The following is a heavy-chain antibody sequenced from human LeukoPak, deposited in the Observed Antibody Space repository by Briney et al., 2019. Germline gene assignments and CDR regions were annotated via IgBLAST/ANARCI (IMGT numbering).Heavy chain of an antibody. CDR3: AREIPVYCSGGSCYL. D-gene: IGHD2-15*01. CDR2: SNPKSGGT. Sequence: PSVTFSSTAPAHTFTAYLMHWVRQAPGQRLERMGWSNPKSGGTNYANKFHGRGTMTTYTSISPGYMELSRLVSDATPARYCAREIPVYCSGGSCYLWGQGTLVSVSS. CDR1: AHTFTAYL. J-gene: IGHJ4*02. V-gene: IGHV1-2*07.